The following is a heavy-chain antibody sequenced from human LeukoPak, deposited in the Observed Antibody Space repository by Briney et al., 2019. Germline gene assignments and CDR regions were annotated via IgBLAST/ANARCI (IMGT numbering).Heavy chain of an antibody. CDR1: GFAFSSYW. J-gene: IGHJ4*02. CDR3: ARDRTYYDILTGYYTGTNNFDY. V-gene: IGHV3-7*01. CDR2: IKQDGSEK. D-gene: IGHD3-9*01. Sequence: GGSLRLSCAASGFAFSSYWMSWVRQAPGKGLEWVANIKQDGSEKYYVDSVKGRFTISRDNAKDSLYLQMNGLRAEDTAVYYCARDRTYYDILTGYYTGTNNFDYWGQGTLVTVSS.